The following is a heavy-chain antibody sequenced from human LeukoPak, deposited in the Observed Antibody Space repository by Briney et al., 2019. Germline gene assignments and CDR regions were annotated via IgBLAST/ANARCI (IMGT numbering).Heavy chain of an antibody. Sequence: GASVKVSCKASGYTFNSYYMHWVRQAPGQGLEWMGIINPSGGSTSYAQKFQGRVTMTRDTSTSTVYMELSSLRPEDTAVYYCARGKDTVMGNRNYFDYWGQGTLVTVSS. CDR3: ARGKDTVMGNRNYFDY. D-gene: IGHD5-18*01. V-gene: IGHV1-46*02. CDR1: GYTFNSYY. CDR2: INPSGGST. J-gene: IGHJ4*02.